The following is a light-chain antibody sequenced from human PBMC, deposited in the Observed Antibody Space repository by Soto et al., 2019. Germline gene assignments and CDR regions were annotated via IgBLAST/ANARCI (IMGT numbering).Light chain of an antibody. V-gene: IGKV3-11*01. CDR3: QQRSNWPYT. CDR2: DAS. J-gene: IGKJ2*01. CDR1: QSVSSY. Sequence: IVLTQSPATLSLSPGERATLSCRASQSVSSYLAWYQQKPGQAPRLLIYDASNRATGIPARFSGSGSGTDFTLTIGSLEPEDFAVYYCQQRSNWPYTFGQGTKLEIK.